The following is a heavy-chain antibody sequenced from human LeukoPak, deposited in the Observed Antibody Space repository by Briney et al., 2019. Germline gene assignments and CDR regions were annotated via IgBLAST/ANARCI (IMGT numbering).Heavy chain of an antibody. CDR1: GYTFTTYA. Sequence: ASVKVSCKTSGYTFTTYAIHWVRQAPGQRLEWMGLINADDGNTRYSQRFQGRVTITRDTPANTAYMELSSLRFEDTAVYYCARVSYYDSSGYSPFDYWGQGTLVTVSS. CDR2: INADDGNT. D-gene: IGHD3-22*01. V-gene: IGHV1-3*01. J-gene: IGHJ4*02. CDR3: ARVSYYDSSGYSPFDY.